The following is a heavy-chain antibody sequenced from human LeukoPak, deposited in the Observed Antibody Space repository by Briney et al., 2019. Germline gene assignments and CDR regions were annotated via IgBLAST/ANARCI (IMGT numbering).Heavy chain of an antibody. V-gene: IGHV3-21*01. CDR3: ARGRFILTTVTNPLDY. D-gene: IGHD4-17*01. CDR2: ISSSSSYI. J-gene: IGHJ4*02. CDR1: GFTFSSYS. Sequence: KPGGSLRLYCAASGFTFSSYSMNWVRQAPGKGLEWVSSISSSSSYIYYADSVKGRFTISRDNAKNSLYLQMNSLRAEDTAVYYCARGRFILTTVTNPLDYWGQGTLVTVSS.